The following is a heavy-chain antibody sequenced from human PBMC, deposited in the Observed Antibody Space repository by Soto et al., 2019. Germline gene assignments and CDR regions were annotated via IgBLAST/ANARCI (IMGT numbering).Heavy chain of an antibody. Sequence: QVQLVESGGGVVQPGRSLRLSCAASGFTFSSYGMHWVRQAPGKGLEWVAVISYDGSNKYYADSVKGRFTISRDTSKNTLYLQMNRLRAEDTAVYYCAKQYCSGGSCYSALDYWGQGTLVTVSS. D-gene: IGHD2-15*01. CDR3: AKQYCSGGSCYSALDY. V-gene: IGHV3-30*18. CDR1: GFTFSSYG. CDR2: ISYDGSNK. J-gene: IGHJ4*02.